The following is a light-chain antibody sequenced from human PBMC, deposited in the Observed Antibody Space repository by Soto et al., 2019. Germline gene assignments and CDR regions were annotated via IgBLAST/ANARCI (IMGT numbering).Light chain of an antibody. CDR2: GAS. Sequence: EIVLTQSPGTLSVSPGERATLSCRASQSVSSNSLVWYQQKPGQAPRLLIYGASISATGIPDRFSGSGSGTDFTLTISRLEPEDFGVYYCQHYGSSPPMYTFGQGTKLEIK. V-gene: IGKV3-20*01. J-gene: IGKJ2*01. CDR3: QHYGSSPPMYT. CDR1: QSVSSNS.